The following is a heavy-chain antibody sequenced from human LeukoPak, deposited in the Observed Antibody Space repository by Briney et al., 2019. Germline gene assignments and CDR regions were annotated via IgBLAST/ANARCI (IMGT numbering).Heavy chain of an antibody. D-gene: IGHD1-26*01. J-gene: IGHJ4*02. CDR2: ITASGTAM. CDR3: ASSGSYRFDY. V-gene: IGHV3-48*02. Sequence: GGSLRLSCAASGFTFSSYSMNWVRQTPGKGLEWVSHITASGTAMFYADSVKGRFTISRDNAKNSLYLQMNSLRDEDTAVYYCASSGSYRFDYWGQGTLVTVSS. CDR1: GFTFSSYS.